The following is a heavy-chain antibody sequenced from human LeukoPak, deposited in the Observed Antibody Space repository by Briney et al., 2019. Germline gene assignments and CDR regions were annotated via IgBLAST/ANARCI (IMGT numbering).Heavy chain of an antibody. J-gene: IGHJ4*02. D-gene: IGHD5-18*01. CDR2: IKQDGSEK. CDR3: ARDRWGYSYGGD. CDR1: GFTFSTYW. Sequence: GGSLRLSCAASGFTFSTYWMSWVRQAPGKGLEWVANIKQDGSEKFYVDSVKGRFTISRDNAKYSLYLQMNSLRAEDTAVYYCARDRWGYSYGGDWGQGTLVTVSS. V-gene: IGHV3-7*01.